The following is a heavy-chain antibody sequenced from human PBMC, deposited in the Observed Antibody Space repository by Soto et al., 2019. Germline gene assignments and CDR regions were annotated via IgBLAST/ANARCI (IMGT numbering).Heavy chain of an antibody. J-gene: IGHJ5*02. CDR2: ISGSGGST. V-gene: IGHV3-23*01. Sequence: GGSLRLSCAASGFTFSSYAMSWVRQAPGKGLEWVSAISGSGGSTYHADSVKGRFTISRDNSKNTLYLQMNSLRAEDTAVYYCAKDLTGDYWFDPWGQGTLVTVSS. D-gene: IGHD7-27*01. CDR3: AKDLTGDYWFDP. CDR1: GFTFSSYA.